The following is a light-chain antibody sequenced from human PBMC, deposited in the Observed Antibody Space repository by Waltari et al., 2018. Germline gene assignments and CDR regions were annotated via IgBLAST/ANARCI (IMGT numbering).Light chain of an antibody. V-gene: IGLV2-11*01. J-gene: IGLJ3*02. CDR3: CSYAGSYTRV. CDR1: NSDVVGYDY. Sequence: QSALTQPRSVSGSPGQSVTIPCTGTNSDVVGYDYVSWYQPDPGKAPQLIIFDVTKRPSGVPARFSGSKSGNTASLTISGLQVEDEADYYCCSYAGSYTRVFGGGTKLTVL. CDR2: DVT.